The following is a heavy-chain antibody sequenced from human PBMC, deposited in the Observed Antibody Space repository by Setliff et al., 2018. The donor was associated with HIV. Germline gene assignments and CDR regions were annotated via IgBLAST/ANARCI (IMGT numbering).Heavy chain of an antibody. V-gene: IGHV3-21*01. CDR1: GFTFSTYS. D-gene: IGHD6-6*01. Sequence: GGSLRLSCAASGFTFSTYSMNWVRQAPGKGLEWVSSISSSSSYIYHADSVKGRFTISRDNAKNSLYLQMNSLRAEDTAVYYCAREGSSSSWFDPWGQGTLVTVSS. J-gene: IGHJ5*02. CDR2: ISSSSSYI. CDR3: AREGSSSSWFDP.